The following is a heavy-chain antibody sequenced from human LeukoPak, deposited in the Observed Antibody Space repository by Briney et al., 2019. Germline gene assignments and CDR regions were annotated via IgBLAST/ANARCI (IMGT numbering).Heavy chain of an antibody. CDR2: INPSGGST. Sequence: ASVKVSCKESGYSCTSYHMHWVRQAPGQGLEWMGIINPSGGSTSYAHKSQGRVAMTRDPSTLTVYLELGSLRAEDTAVYYCATRGGYSSGWAYWGWGTLVPVSS. V-gene: IGHV1-46*01. CDR1: GYSCTSYH. D-gene: IGHD6-19*01. J-gene: IGHJ4*02. CDR3: ATRGGYSSGWAY.